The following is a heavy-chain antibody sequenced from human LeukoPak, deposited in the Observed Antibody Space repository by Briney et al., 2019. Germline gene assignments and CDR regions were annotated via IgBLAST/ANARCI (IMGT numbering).Heavy chain of an antibody. D-gene: IGHD2-15*01. CDR1: GFSFDDFA. CDR2: ISGSGGST. Sequence: GRSLRLSCAASGFSFDDFAMHWVRQAPGKGLEWVSAISGSGGSTYYADSVKGRFTISRDNSKNTLYLQMNSLRAEDTAVYYCAKSEGDCSGGSCYGDDAFDIWGQGTMVTVSS. V-gene: IGHV3-23*01. J-gene: IGHJ3*02. CDR3: AKSEGDCSGGSCYGDDAFDI.